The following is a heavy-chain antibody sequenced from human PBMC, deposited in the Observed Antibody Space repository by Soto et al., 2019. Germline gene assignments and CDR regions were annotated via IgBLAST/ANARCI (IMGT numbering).Heavy chain of an antibody. D-gene: IGHD3-10*01. Sequence: QVQLVQSGAEVKKPGASVKVSCKASGNTFTSYDINWVRQATGHGLEWMGWINPNSGNIGYAQKFQGRVTMTRDTAIRTAHMEVSRLRSDDTAVYYCARGRASGSYYLLDYWGQGTLVTVSS. J-gene: IGHJ4*02. CDR2: INPNSGNI. CDR3: ARGRASGSYYLLDY. CDR1: GNTFTSYD. V-gene: IGHV1-8*01.